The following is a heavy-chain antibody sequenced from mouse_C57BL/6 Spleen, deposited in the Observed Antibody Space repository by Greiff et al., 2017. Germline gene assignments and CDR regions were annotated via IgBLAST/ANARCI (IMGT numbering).Heavy chain of an antibody. CDR1: GYTFTDDY. J-gene: IGHJ2*01. V-gene: IGHV1-76*01. CDR3: ARRDFYFDY. D-gene: IGHD3-3*01. Sequence: VQLQQSGAELVRPGASVKLSCKASGYTFTDDYLNWVKQRPGQGLEWIARIYPGSGNTYYNEKFKGKATLTAEKSSSTAYMQLSSLTSEYSAVYCCARRDFYFDYWGQGTTLTVSS. CDR2: IYPGSGNT.